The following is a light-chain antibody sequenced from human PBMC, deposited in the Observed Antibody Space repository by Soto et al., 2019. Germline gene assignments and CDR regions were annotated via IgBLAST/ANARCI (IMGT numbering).Light chain of an antibody. J-gene: IGLJ2*01. V-gene: IGLV7-46*01. CDR1: TGAVTSGHY. CDR3: LLSDDGGQPV. Sequence: QAVVTQEPSLTVSPGGTVTLTCGSSTGAVTSGHYPYWFQQMPGQAPRTLIYDTSNKHSWTPARFSGSLLGGKAGLTLSGAQPEDDAEYYCLLSDDGGQPVFGGWTKVTVL. CDR2: DTS.